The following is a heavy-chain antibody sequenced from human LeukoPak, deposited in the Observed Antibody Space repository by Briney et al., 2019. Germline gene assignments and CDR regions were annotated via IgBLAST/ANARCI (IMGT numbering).Heavy chain of an antibody. J-gene: IGHJ4*02. V-gene: IGHV1-18*01. CDR1: GYTFTSYG. D-gene: IGHD6-13*01. Sequence: ASVKVSCKASGYTFTSYGISWVRQAPGQGLEWMGWISAYNGNTNYAQKLQGRVTMTTDTSTSTAYMELRSLRSDDTAVYYCARDLGLSYSSSRPYYFDYWGQGALVTVSS. CDR2: ISAYNGNT. CDR3: ARDLGLSYSSSRPYYFDY.